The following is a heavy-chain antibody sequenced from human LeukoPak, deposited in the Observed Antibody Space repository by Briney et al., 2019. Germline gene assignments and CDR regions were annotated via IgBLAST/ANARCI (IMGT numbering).Heavy chain of an antibody. CDR3: ARRGLRYFDWLSNWFDP. J-gene: IGHJ5*02. V-gene: IGHV4-34*01. Sequence: KPSETLSLTCAVYGGSFSGYYWSWIRQPPGKGLEWIGEINHSGSTNYNPSLKSRVTISVDTSKNQFSLKLSSVTAADTAVYYCARRGLRYFDWLSNWFDPWGQGTLATVSS. CDR1: GGSFSGYY. CDR2: INHSGST. D-gene: IGHD3-9*01.